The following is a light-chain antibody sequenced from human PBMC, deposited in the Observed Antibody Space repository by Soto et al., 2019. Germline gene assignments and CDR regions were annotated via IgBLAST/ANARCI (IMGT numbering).Light chain of an antibody. J-gene: IGLJ7*01. CDR1: TSDVGDYNY. Sequence: QSALTQPASVSGSPGQSITISCTGTTSDVGDYNYVSWYQQHPGKAPKLMIYEVSNRPSGVSNRFSGSKSGNTASLTISGLQAEDEADYYCSSYTSSSTLAFGGGTQLTVL. CDR3: SSYTSSSTLA. CDR2: EVS. V-gene: IGLV2-14*01.